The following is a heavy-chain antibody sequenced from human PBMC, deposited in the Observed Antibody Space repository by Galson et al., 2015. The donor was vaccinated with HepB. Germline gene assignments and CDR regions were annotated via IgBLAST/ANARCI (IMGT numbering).Heavy chain of an antibody. J-gene: IGHJ3*02. CDR1: GFTFNNAW. CDR3: ASPATGDSSDI. V-gene: IGHV3-7*01. Sequence: SLRLSCAASGFTFNNAWMNWVRQAPGKGLEWVANIKPDGSDKFYVGSVRGRFTISRDNAERSLYLQMNSLRAEDTAVYYCASPATGDSSDIWGQGTMVTVSS. D-gene: IGHD5-12*01. CDR2: IKPDGSDK.